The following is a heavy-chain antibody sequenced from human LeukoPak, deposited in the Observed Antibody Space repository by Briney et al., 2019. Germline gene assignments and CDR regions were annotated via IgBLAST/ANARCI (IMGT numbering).Heavy chain of an antibody. D-gene: IGHD2-21*01. V-gene: IGHV3-23*01. J-gene: IGHJ4*01. CDR2: ISDSGGVT. CDR3: ARLGVAAHVDY. Sequence: GGSLRLSCAASGFTFSTYAMTWVSQAPGKGLEWASSISDSGGVTFYTDSVKGRFTFSRDNSKNTLSLQMNSLSAEDTAVYYCARLGVAAHVDYWGQGTLVTVSS. CDR1: GFTFSTYA.